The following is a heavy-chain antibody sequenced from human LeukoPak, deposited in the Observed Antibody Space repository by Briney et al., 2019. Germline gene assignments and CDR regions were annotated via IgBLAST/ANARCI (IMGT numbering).Heavy chain of an antibody. Sequence: GGSVKVSCKASGYTFTSYYMHWVGQPPGQGLEWMGIINPSGGSTSYAQKFQGRVTMTRDTSTSTVYMELSSLRSEDTAVYYCARDSIAAAGHGWFDPWGQGTLVTVSS. V-gene: IGHV1-46*01. CDR2: INPSGGST. J-gene: IGHJ5*02. CDR3: ARDSIAAAGHGWFDP. CDR1: GYTFTSYY. D-gene: IGHD6-13*01.